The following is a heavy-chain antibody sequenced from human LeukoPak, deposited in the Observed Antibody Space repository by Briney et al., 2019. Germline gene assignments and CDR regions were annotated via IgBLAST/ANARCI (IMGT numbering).Heavy chain of an antibody. Sequence: PGGSLRLSCAASGFTFSSYGMHWVRQAPGKGLEWVAFIRYDGSNKYYADSVKGRFTISRDNSKNTLYLQMNSLRAEDTAVYYFAKGLQRLVANNFDHWREGPLVSVPS. V-gene: IGHV3-30*02. D-gene: IGHD6-13*01. CDR2: IRYDGSNK. J-gene: IGHJ4*02. CDR1: GFTFSSYG. CDR3: AKGLQRLVANNFDH.